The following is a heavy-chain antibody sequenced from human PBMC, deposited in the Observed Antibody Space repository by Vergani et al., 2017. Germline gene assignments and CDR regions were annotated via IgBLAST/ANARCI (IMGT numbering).Heavy chain of an antibody. CDR1: GYIFTNYH. D-gene: IGHD6-19*01. J-gene: IGHJ6*02. V-gene: IGHV7-4-1*02. CDR3: ARGRQWRLTEYLYGMDV. Sequence: QVPLLQSGSELKKPGASVRISCESSGYIFTNYHLIWVRQAPAQGLEFMGWINTNSGNPTYAPGFTGRFVFSLDTSVSTAYLQISGLKAEDSAVYYCARGRQWRLTEYLYGMDVWGQGTTVTVSS. CDR2: INTNSGNP.